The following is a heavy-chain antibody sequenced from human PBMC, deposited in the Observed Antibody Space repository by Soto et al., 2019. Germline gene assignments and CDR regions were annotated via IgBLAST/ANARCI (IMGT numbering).Heavy chain of an antibody. CDR1: GFILSDCA. D-gene: IGHD7-27*01. CDR3: ARLRSGGSNWYYFMDV. V-gene: IGHV3-48*01. Sequence: GGSLRISCATSGFILSDCAMNWVRQAPGKGLEWVSYISSSSSVIDYADSVKGRFTVSRDNARNSLYLQMNSLRAEDTAVYYCARLRSGGSNWYYFMDVWGKGTTVPVAS. J-gene: IGHJ6*03. CDR2: ISSSSSVI.